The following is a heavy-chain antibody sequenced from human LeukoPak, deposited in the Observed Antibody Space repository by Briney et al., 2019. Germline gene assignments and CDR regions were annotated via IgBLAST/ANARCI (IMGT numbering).Heavy chain of an antibody. D-gene: IGHD4-23*01. J-gene: IGHJ1*01. CDR2: INHSGGT. Sequence: PSETLSLTCAVYGGSFSDNYWSWLRQPPGEGLEWFGEINHSGGTNYNPSLKSRVTISQDTSKNQFFLKLYFVTAADTAVYYCARGRWDVRFQNWGQGTLVTVST. V-gene: IGHV4-34*01. CDR3: ARGRWDVRFQN. CDR1: GGSFSDNY.